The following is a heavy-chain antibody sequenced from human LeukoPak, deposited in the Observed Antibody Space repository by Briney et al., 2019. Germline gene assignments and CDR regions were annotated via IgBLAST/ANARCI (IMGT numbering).Heavy chain of an antibody. CDR2: ISNSGSYT. CDR1: GFTFSDGY. CDR3: ARGLGSSGLYYFDD. J-gene: IGHJ4*02. V-gene: IGHV3-11*05. Sequence: GGSLRLSCAASGFTFSDGYMSWIRQAPGKGLEWVSYISNSGSYTNYADSVKGRFTISRDNAKNSLYLQMNSLRAEDTAVYYCARGLGSSGLYYFDDWGLGTLVTVSS. D-gene: IGHD6-19*01.